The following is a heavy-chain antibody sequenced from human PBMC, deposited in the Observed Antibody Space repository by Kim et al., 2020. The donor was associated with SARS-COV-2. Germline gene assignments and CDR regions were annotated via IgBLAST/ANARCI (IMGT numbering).Heavy chain of an antibody. Sequence: ASVKVSCKASGYTFTNYYMHWVRQAPGQGLEWMGIINPSGGSTNYAQKIQGRVTMTRDTSTSTVYMELSSLRSEDTAVYYCARGEGSTGYYPGYWGQGTLVTVSS. CDR2: INPSGGST. CDR1: GYTFTNYY. V-gene: IGHV1-46*01. D-gene: IGHD3-22*01. CDR3: ARGEGSTGYYPGY. J-gene: IGHJ4*02.